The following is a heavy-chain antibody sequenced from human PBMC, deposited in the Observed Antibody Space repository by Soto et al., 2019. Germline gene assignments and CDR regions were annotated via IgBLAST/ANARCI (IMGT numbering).Heavy chain of an antibody. J-gene: IGHJ4*02. V-gene: IGHV3-73*01. CDR2: IRSKSNSYAT. CDR3: TRGYGDYVRDY. Sequence: EVQLVESGGGLVQPGGSLKLSCAVSGFTFSGSAMHWVRQASGKGLEWVGRIRSKSNSYATAYAASVKGRFTISRDDSKNMEYLQMNSLKTEDTAVYYCTRGYGDYVRDYWGQGTLVTVSS. D-gene: IGHD4-17*01. CDR1: GFTFSGSA.